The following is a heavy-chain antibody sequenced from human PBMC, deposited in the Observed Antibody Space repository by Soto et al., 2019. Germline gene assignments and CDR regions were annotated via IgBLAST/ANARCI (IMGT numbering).Heavy chain of an antibody. J-gene: IGHJ4*02. CDR2: ISGGSNYI. V-gene: IGHV3-21*01. CDR1: GFIFNSYS. Sequence: PGGSLRLSCAASGFIFNSYSVNWVRQAPGKGLEWVSSISGGSNYIYYAASVKGRFIISRDNAKNSLYLQMSSLRAEDTAVYYCARWAPDYGSEKYYFDYWGQGTLVTVSS. CDR3: ARWAPDYGSEKYYFDY. D-gene: IGHD3-10*01.